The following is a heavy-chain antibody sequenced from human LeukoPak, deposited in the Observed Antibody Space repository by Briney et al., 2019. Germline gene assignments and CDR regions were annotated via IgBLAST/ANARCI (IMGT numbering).Heavy chain of an antibody. V-gene: IGHV3-30-3*01. Sequence: PGGSLRLSCAASGFTFSSYAMHWVRQAPGKGLEWVAVISYDGSNKYYADSVKGRFTISRDNSKNTLYLQMNSLRAEDTAVYHCARDPNYDFWSGYRYYYYYYGMDVWGQGTTVTVSS. CDR1: GFTFSSYA. CDR2: ISYDGSNK. CDR3: ARDPNYDFWSGYRYYYYYYGMDV. J-gene: IGHJ6*02. D-gene: IGHD3-3*01.